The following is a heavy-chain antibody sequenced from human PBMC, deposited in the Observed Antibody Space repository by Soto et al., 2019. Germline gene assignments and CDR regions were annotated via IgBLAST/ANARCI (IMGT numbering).Heavy chain of an antibody. Sequence: EVQLLESGGGLVQPGGSLRLSCAASGFTFSNYAVSWVRRAPGKVLEWVSTSSGSGGSKVYADSGKGRLTTSRDNSKNTLYLKMNSLRAEDTPVYYCATYQGSTSYERDSWGQGTLVPVSS. CDR1: GFTFSNYA. CDR3: ATYQGSTSYERDS. V-gene: IGHV3-23*01. D-gene: IGHD6-13*01. CDR2: SSGSGGSK. J-gene: IGHJ4*02.